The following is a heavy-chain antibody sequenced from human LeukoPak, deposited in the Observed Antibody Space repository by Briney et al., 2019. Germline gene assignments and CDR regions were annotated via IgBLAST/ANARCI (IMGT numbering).Heavy chain of an antibody. CDR1: GDSISIYY. D-gene: IGHD3-10*01. CDR2: IYNSGST. J-gene: IGHJ4*02. V-gene: IGHV4-59*01. Sequence: PSETLSLTCTVTGDSISIYYWSWIRQPPGKGLEWIGYIYNSGSTNYNPSLKSRVTISVDTSKNQFSLKLTSVTAADTAVYYCARDRELGYWGQGTLVTVSS. CDR3: ARDRELGY.